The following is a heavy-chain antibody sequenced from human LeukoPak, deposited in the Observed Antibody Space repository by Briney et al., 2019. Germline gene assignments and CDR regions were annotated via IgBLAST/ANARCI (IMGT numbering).Heavy chain of an antibody. Sequence: GGSLRLSCAASGFTFSSFWMSWVRQAPGKGLGWVANVKQDGSDKYYVDSVKGRFTISRDNAKNSLFLQMNSLRAEDTAVYYCARDNTIFGVAHINLWGQGTLVTVSS. V-gene: IGHV3-7*01. J-gene: IGHJ5*02. D-gene: IGHD3-3*01. CDR1: GFTFSSFW. CDR2: VKQDGSDK. CDR3: ARDNTIFGVAHINL.